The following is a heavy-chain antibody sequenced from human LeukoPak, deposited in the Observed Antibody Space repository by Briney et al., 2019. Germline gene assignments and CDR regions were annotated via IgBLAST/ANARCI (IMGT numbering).Heavy chain of an antibody. Sequence: SETLSLTCGVSGYPINNAYYWVWIRQPPGKGLEWIGSLYHPDSTYYNPSLKSRVTISVDTSKNQFSLKLSSVTAADTAVYYCARDGSSGYYNYYYMDVWGKGTTVTVSS. V-gene: IGHV4-38-2*02. J-gene: IGHJ6*03. CDR2: LYHPDST. CDR3: ARDGSSGYYNYYYMDV. CDR1: GYPINNAYY. D-gene: IGHD3-22*01.